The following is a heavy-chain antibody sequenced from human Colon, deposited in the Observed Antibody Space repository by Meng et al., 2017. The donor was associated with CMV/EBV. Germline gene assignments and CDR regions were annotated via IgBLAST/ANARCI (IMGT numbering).Heavy chain of an antibody. D-gene: IGHD3-3*01. CDR3: AHAKIYYDFWSGYPHDAFDI. CDR2: IYWNDDK. V-gene: IGHV2-5*01. Sequence: SGPTLVKPTQTLTLTCTFSGFSLSTRGVGVGWIRQPPGKALEWLALIYWNDDKRYSPSLKSRLTITKDTSKNQVVLTMTNMDPVDTATYYCAHAKIYYDFWSGYPHDAFDIWGQGTMVTVSS. CDR1: GFSLSTRGVG. J-gene: IGHJ3*02.